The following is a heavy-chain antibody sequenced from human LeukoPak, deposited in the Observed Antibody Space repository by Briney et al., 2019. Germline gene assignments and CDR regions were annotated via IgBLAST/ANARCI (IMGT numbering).Heavy chain of an antibody. J-gene: IGHJ2*01. CDR2: IYYSGST. D-gene: IGHD2-21*02. Sequence: SETLSLTCTVSGGSISSYYWSWIWQPPGKGLEWIGYIYYSGSTNYNPSLKSRVTISVDTSKNQFSLKLSSVTAADTAVYYCARHPPSYCGGDCYSWCFDLWGRGTLVTVSS. V-gene: IGHV4-59*08. CDR1: GGSISSYY. CDR3: ARHPPSYCGGDCYSWCFDL.